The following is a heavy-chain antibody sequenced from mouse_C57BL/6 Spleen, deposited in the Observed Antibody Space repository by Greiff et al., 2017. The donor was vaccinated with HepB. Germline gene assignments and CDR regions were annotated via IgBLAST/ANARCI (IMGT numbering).Heavy chain of an antibody. J-gene: IGHJ3*01. V-gene: IGHV1-52*01. CDR1: GYTFTSYW. D-gene: IGHD1-1*01. CDR2: IDPSDSET. Sequence: QVHVKQPGAELVRPGSSVKLSCKASGYTFTSYWMHWVKQRPIQGLEWIGNIDPSDSETHYNQKFKDKATLTVDKSSSTAYMQLSSLTSEDSAVYYCARDYYGSLFAYWGQGTLVTVSA. CDR3: ARDYYGSLFAY.